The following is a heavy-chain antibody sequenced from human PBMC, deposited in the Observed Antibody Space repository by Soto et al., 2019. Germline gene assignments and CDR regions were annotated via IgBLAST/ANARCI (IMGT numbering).Heavy chain of an antibody. CDR2: IRSKANSYAT. Sequence: TGGSLRLSCAASGFTFSGSAMHWVRQASGKGLEWVGRIRSKANSYATAYAASVKGRFTISRDDSKNTAYLQMNSLKTEDTAVYYCTRQGAIAARPPGFDYWGQGTLVTVSS. CDR3: TRQGAIAARPPGFDY. D-gene: IGHD6-6*01. J-gene: IGHJ4*02. CDR1: GFTFSGSA. V-gene: IGHV3-73*01.